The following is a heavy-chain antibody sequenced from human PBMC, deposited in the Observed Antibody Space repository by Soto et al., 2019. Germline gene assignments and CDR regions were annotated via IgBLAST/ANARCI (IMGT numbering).Heavy chain of an antibody. J-gene: IGHJ4*02. CDR3: ASDMLMGTDPGY. CDR2: IWYDGSNK. CDR1: GFTFSSYG. V-gene: IGHV3-33*01. D-gene: IGHD3-16*01. Sequence: QVQLVESGGGVVQPGRSLRLSCAASGFTFSSYGMHWVRQAPGKGLEWVAVIWYDGSNKYYADSVKGRFTISRDNSKNTLYLQMNSLRAEDTAVYYCASDMLMGTDPGYWGQGTLVTVSS.